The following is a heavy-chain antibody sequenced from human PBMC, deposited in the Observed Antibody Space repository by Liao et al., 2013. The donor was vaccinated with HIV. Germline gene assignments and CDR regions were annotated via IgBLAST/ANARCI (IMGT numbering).Heavy chain of an antibody. CDR2: INHSGST. V-gene: IGHV4-34*02. CDR3: ARDNYYYYYYMDV. J-gene: IGHJ6*03. Sequence: QVQLQQWGAGLLKPSETLSLTCAVYGGSFSGYYWSWIRQPPGKGLEWIGEINHSGSTNYNPSLKSRVTMSVDTSKNQFSLKLSSVTAADTAVYYCARDNYYYYYYMDVWGKGTTVTVSS. CDR1: GGSFSGYY.